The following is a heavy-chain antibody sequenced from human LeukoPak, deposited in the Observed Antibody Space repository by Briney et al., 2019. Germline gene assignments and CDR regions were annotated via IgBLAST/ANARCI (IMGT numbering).Heavy chain of an antibody. D-gene: IGHD3-22*01. Sequence: SQTLSLTCSVSGGSINSGPYYWTWIRQPAGKGLEWIGRVYTSGSINYNPSLKSRITMSIDTSKNQFSLKLTSVTAADTAVYYCARDLSSGYYFFDYWGQGTLVTVSS. V-gene: IGHV4-61*02. CDR1: GGSINSGPYY. CDR3: ARDLSSGYYFFDY. CDR2: VYTSGSI. J-gene: IGHJ4*02.